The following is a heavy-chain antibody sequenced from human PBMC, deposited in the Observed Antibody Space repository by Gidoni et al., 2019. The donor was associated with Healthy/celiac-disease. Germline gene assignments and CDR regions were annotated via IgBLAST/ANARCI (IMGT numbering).Heavy chain of an antibody. V-gene: IGHV4-61*02. CDR2: IYTSGST. D-gene: IGHD5-12*01. CDR1: GGSISSGSYS. Sequence: QVQLQASGPGLVKPSQTLSLTCTVSGGSISSGSYSWSWIRQPAGKGLEWIGRIYTSGSTNYNPSLKSRVTISVDTSKNQFSLKLSSVTAADTAVYYCARGDGYSGYDQGFSSSFDYWGQGTLVTVSS. J-gene: IGHJ4*02. CDR3: ARGDGYSGYDQGFSSSFDY.